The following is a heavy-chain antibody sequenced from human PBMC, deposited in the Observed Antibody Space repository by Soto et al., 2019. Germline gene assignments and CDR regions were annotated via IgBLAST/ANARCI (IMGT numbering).Heavy chain of an antibody. CDR2: ISYDGSNK. V-gene: IGHV3-30*18. CDR3: AKDRSSSGWFNYFDY. D-gene: IGHD6-19*01. Sequence: QVQLVESGGGVVQPGRSLRLSCAASGFTFSSYGMHWVRQAPGKGLEWVAVISYDGSNKYYADSVKGRFTISRDNSKNTLYLQMNSLRAEDTAVYYCAKDRSSSGWFNYFDYWGQGTLVTVSS. J-gene: IGHJ4*02. CDR1: GFTFSSYG.